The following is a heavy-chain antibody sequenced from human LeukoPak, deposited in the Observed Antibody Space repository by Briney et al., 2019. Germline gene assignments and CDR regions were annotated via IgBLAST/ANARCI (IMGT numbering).Heavy chain of an antibody. J-gene: IGHJ5*02. CDR1: GYSFTTYW. V-gene: IGHV5-51*01. CDR2: IYPGDSDT. Sequence: GESLQISCKGSGYSFTTYWIGWVRQMPGKGLEWMGIIYPGDSDTRYSPSFQGQVTISADKSISTAYLQWSSLKASDTAMYYCARLGLGYRSSTSCYEVDPWGQGTLVTVSS. D-gene: IGHD2-2*01. CDR3: ARLGLGYRSSTSCYEVDP.